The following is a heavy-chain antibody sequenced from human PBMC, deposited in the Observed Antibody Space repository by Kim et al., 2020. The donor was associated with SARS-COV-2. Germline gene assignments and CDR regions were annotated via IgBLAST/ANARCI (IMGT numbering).Heavy chain of an antibody. J-gene: IGHJ4*01. Sequence: GGSLRLSCAASGFTFSSYGMHWVRQAPGKGLEWVSVIWYDGSSKYYADSVKGRFTISRDNSKNTLYLQMNSLRAEDTAVYYCAKEGPLHLGGLSFPDY. CDR2: IWYDGSSK. D-gene: IGHD3-16*02. CDR3: AKEGPLHLGGLSFPDY. V-gene: IGHV3-33*06. CDR1: GFTFSSYG.